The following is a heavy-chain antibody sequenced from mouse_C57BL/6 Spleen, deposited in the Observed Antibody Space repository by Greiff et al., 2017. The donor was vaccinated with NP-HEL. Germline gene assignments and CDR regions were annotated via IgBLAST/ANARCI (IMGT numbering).Heavy chain of an antibody. J-gene: IGHJ1*03. CDR1: GFTFSDYY. V-gene: IGHV5-16*01. CDR2: INYDGSST. CDR3: ARVSSSHWYFDV. D-gene: IGHD1-1*01. Sequence: EVQLVESEGGLVQPGSSMKLSCTASGFTFSDYYMAWVRQVPEKGLEWVANINYDGSSTYYLDSLKSRFIISRDNAKNILYLQMSSLKSEDTATYYCARVSSSHWYFDVWGTGTTVTVSS.